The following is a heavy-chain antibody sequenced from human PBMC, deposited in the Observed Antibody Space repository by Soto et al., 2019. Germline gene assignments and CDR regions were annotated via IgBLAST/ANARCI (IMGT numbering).Heavy chain of an antibody. D-gene: IGHD6-13*01. V-gene: IGHV3-9*01. CDR1: GFTFDDYA. CDR2: ISWNSGSI. Sequence: PGGSLRLSCAASGFTFDDYAMNWVRQAPGKGLEWVSGISWNSGSIGYADSVKGRFTISRDNAKNSLYLQMNSLRAEDTALYYCAKVGYSSSWFDYWGQGTLVTVSS. J-gene: IGHJ4*02. CDR3: AKVGYSSSWFDY.